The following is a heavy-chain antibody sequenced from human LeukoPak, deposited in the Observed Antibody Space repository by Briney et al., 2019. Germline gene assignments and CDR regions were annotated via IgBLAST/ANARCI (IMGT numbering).Heavy chain of an antibody. Sequence: GGSLRLSRAASGFTFSSYWMSWVRQAPGKGLEWVANIKQDGSEKYYVDSVKGRFTISRDNAKNSLYLQMNSLRAEDTAVYYCAKGYQSTAMVEGYFDYWGQGTLVTVSS. CDR3: AKGYQSTAMVEGYFDY. D-gene: IGHD5-18*01. V-gene: IGHV3-7*03. J-gene: IGHJ4*02. CDR2: IKQDGSEK. CDR1: GFTFSSYW.